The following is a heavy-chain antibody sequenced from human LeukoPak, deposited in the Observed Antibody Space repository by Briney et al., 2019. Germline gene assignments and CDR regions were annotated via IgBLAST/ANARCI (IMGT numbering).Heavy chain of an antibody. CDR3: ARCLPYHMLTGYYRHPYYFDS. V-gene: IGHV3-30*02. CDR1: GFTFSSYG. J-gene: IGHJ4*02. CDR2: IRYDGSNK. D-gene: IGHD3-9*01. Sequence: PGGSLRLSCAASGFTFSSYGMHWVRQAPGKGLEWVAFIRYDGSNKYYADSVKGRFTISRDNSKNSLFLQMNGLTAEDTAVYYCARCLPYHMLTGYYRHPYYFDSWGQGTLVTVSS.